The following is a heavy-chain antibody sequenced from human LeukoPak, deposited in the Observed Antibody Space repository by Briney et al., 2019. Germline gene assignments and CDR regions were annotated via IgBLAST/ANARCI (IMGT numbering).Heavy chain of an antibody. CDR3: AKKGIAAAGLYWYFDL. V-gene: IGHV3-23*01. D-gene: IGHD6-13*01. J-gene: IGHJ2*01. CDR2: ISGSGGST. Sequence: PGGSLRLSCAASGFTFSSYAMSWVRQAPGKGLEWVSAISGSGGSTYYADSVKGRFTISRDNAKNSLYLQMNSLRAEDTALYYCAKKGIAAAGLYWYFDLWGRGTLVTVSS. CDR1: GFTFSSYA.